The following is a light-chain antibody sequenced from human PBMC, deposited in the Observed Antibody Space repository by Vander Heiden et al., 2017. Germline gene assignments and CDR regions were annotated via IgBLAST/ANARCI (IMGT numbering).Light chain of an antibody. CDR3: NSYTSTSTLV. CDR1: SNDIGGSKY. V-gene: IGLV2-14*03. Sequence: QSALTQPPSVSGSPGQSITISCTGTSNDIGGSKYVSWYQQHPGKVPELIIYDVTNRPSGVSDRFSGSKSGNTASLTISALQPEDEADYYCNSYTSTSTLVFGGGTKLTVL. J-gene: IGLJ2*01. CDR2: DVT.